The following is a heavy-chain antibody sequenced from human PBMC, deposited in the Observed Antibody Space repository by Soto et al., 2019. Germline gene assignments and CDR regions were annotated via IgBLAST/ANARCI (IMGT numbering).Heavy chain of an antibody. V-gene: IGHV4-31*11. Sequence: QVQLRESGPGLVKPSQNLSLICAVSGGSISSGGYYWSWVRQHPGKGLEWIGYIYNTGRAYYNPSLHVRILGSDQTSKNQCSRRLTPVTPAARPLYYLARERVLRRGGSDPRAQGTPVTVS. J-gene: IGHJ5*02. CDR3: ARERVLRRGGSDP. D-gene: IGHD3-16*01. CDR1: GGSISSGGYY. CDR2: IYNTGRA.